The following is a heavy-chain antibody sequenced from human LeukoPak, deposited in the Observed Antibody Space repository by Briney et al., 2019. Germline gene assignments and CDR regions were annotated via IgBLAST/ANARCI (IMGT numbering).Heavy chain of an antibody. V-gene: IGHV3-23*01. Sequence: PGGSLRLSCAASGFTFRSYAMSWVRQAPGKGLEWVSAISGSGVSTYYADSVKGRFTISRDNSKDTVYLQMNNLRAEDTAIYYCAKDLVAAVDHYFDSWGQGTLVTVSS. CDR2: ISGSGVST. J-gene: IGHJ4*02. CDR1: GFTFRSYA. CDR3: AKDLVAAVDHYFDS. D-gene: IGHD5-24*01.